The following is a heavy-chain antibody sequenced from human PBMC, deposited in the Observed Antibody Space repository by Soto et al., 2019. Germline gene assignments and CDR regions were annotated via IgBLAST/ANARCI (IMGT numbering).Heavy chain of an antibody. CDR3: TRRDSGAFDV. Sequence: PGGSLRLSCATSGFTFRDYYFIWIRQAPGKGLEWISYISHSGKTIYYADSVKGRFTISRDDAKNTLYLQMNSLRAEDTAMYYCTRRDSGAFDVWGHGTMVTVSS. J-gene: IGHJ3*01. CDR1: GFTFRDYY. CDR2: ISHSGKTI. V-gene: IGHV3-11*01.